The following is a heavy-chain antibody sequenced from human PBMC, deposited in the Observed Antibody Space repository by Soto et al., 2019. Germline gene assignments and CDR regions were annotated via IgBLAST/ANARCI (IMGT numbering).Heavy chain of an antibody. CDR2: IYSSGNT. Sequence: SETLSLTCTVSGGSISSSSYYWGWIRQPPGKGLEWIGSIYSSGNTYYNPSLKSRVTISVDTSKNQFSLKLSSVTAADTAFYYCAKHDYGNYVVFDYWGQGTPVTVSS. V-gene: IGHV4-39*01. CDR1: GGSISSSSYY. CDR3: AKHDYGNYVVFDY. D-gene: IGHD4-17*01. J-gene: IGHJ4*02.